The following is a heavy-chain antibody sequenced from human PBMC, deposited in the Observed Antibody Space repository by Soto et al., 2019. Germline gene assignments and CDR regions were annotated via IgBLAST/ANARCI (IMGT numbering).Heavy chain of an antibody. V-gene: IGHV1-18*01. Sequence: ASVKVSCKASGYTFTSYGISWVRQAPGQGLEWMGWISAYNGNTNYAQKLQGRVTMTTDTSTSTAYMELRSLRSDDTAVYYCARGLWSGYDYYYGMDVWGQGTTVTVSS. J-gene: IGHJ6*02. D-gene: IGHD3-3*01. CDR2: ISAYNGNT. CDR1: GYTFTSYG. CDR3: ARGLWSGYDYYYGMDV.